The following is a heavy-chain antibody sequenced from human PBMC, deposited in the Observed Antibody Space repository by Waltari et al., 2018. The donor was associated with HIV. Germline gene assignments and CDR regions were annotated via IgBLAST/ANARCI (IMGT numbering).Heavy chain of an antibody. V-gene: IGHV1-18*04. CDR3: AREGFCRGGSCYSGAVDI. CDR2: TSTYNLNT. D-gene: IGHD2-15*01. Sequence: QVQLVQSGTEVKKPGASVKVSCKASGYPFTQDVISWVRQAPGQGLEWMGWTSTYNLNTNYAQKFQGRITLTRDTSTSTVYMELMSLTSDDTAVYYCAREGFCRGGSCYSGAVDIWGQGTLVTVSS. J-gene: IGHJ3*02. CDR1: GYPFTQDV.